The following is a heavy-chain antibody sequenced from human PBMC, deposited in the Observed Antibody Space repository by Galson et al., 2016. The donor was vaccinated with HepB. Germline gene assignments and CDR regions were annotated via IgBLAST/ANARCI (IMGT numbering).Heavy chain of an antibody. CDR3: ARHSLTHFQTSGSDFDH. CDR2: IHHSGGT. CDR1: GGSISSSSYH. V-gene: IGHV4-39*01. J-gene: IGHJ4*02. Sequence: SETLSLTCTVSGGSISSSSYHWGWIRQPPGKGLEWIGSIHHSGGTYYNPSLKSRVTISVDTSKNQFSLKVRSVTAADTAVYYCARHSLTHFQTSGSDFDHWGQGTLVTVSS. D-gene: IGHD3-22*01.